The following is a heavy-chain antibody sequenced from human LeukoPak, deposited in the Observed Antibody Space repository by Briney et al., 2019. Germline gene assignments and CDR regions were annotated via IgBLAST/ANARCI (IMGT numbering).Heavy chain of an antibody. J-gene: IGHJ4*02. CDR2: ISSSGSTI. CDR1: GFTFSSYS. V-gene: IGHV3-48*04. CDR3: ARDRDWNDPFFDY. D-gene: IGHD1-1*01. Sequence: GGSLRLSCAASGFTFSSYSMSWIRQAPGKGLEWVSYISSSGSTIYYADSVKGRFTISRDNAKNSLYLQMNSLRAEDTAVYYCARDRDWNDPFFDYWGQGTLVTVSS.